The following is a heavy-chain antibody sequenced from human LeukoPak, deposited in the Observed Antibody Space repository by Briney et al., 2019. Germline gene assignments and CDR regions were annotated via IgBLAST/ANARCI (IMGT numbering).Heavy chain of an antibody. CDR2: IYPGDSDT. CDR3: ARSTMVRGVLNWFDP. Sequence: GESLKISCKGSGYSFTSYWIGWVRQMPGKGLEWMGIIYPGDSDTRYSPSFQGQVTISADESISTAYLQWSSLKASDTAMYYCARSTMVRGVLNWFDPWGQGTLVTVSS. D-gene: IGHD3-10*01. CDR1: GYSFTSYW. J-gene: IGHJ5*02. V-gene: IGHV5-51*01.